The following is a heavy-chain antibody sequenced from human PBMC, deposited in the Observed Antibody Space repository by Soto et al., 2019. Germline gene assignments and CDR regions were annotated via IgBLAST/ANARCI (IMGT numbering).Heavy chain of an antibody. D-gene: IGHD3-16*01. CDR3: AREGGAVEYGRAV. J-gene: IGHJ6*02. CDR1: GYTFTSYA. Sequence: QVQLVQSVAEVKKPGASVKVSCKASGYTFTSYAMHWVRQAPGQMLEWMGWINAGNGNTQYSQKFQGRVTITRDTSASTAYTGLSSLRSEATAVYYCAREGGAVEYGRAVWGQGTTVTVSS. V-gene: IGHV1-3*01. CDR2: INAGNGNT.